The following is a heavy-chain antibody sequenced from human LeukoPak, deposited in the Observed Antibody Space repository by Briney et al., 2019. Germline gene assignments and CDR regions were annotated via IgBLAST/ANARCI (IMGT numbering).Heavy chain of an antibody. D-gene: IGHD3-10*01. CDR2: IYSGGST. J-gene: IGHJ6*02. CDR3: ARDSGSGRGNYYYGMDV. V-gene: IGHV3-66*01. Sequence: GGSLRLSCAASGFTVSNNYMSWVRQAPGRGLEWVSVIYSGGSTYYADSVKGRFSISRDDSKNTLFLQMSSLRAEDTAVYYCARDSGSGRGNYYYGMDVWGQGTTVTVSS. CDR1: GFTVSNNY.